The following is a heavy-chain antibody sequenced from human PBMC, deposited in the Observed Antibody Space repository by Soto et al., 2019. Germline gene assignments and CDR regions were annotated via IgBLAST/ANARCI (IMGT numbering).Heavy chain of an antibody. Sequence: EVQLVETGGGLIQPGGSLRLSCAASGFTVSNNYMIWVRQAPGKGLEWVSLIYSNGDTHYADSLKRRFTITRDSSKNTRYLQKDSLRSYDAAIDYCARDVGPGGQGTMVTVSA. D-gene: IGHD3-16*01. CDR1: GFTVSNNY. CDR2: IYSNGDT. V-gene: IGHV3-53*02. J-gene: IGHJ5*02. CDR3: ARDVGP.